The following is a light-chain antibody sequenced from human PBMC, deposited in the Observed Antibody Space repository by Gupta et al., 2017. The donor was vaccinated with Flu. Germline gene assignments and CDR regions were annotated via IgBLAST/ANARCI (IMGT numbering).Light chain of an antibody. CDR2: QGS. CDR1: QSLVHSDGNTY. V-gene: IGKV2-24*01. J-gene: IGKJ3*01. Sequence: VTLGQPASISCKSSQSLVHSDGNTYLSWLQQRPGHPPRLLIHQGSQRFSGVPDRFSGGGAGTDFTLKISSVEAEDVGIYYCMQAKQFPFTFGPGTKVEIK. CDR3: MQAKQFPFT.